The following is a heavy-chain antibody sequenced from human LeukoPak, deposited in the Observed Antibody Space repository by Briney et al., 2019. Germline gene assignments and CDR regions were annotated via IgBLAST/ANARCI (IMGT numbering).Heavy chain of an antibody. Sequence: GGSLRLSCVASGFAFSNYGTHWVRQAPGKGLEWVAGISYDGSNKYYADSVKGRFTISRDNSKNTLYLQMNSLRAEDTAVYYCAKGPGGIVVVPAAIGEPFDIWGQGTMVTVSS. CDR3: AKGPGGIVVVPAAIGEPFDI. CDR1: GFAFSNYG. D-gene: IGHD2-2*01. V-gene: IGHV3-30*18. CDR2: ISYDGSNK. J-gene: IGHJ3*02.